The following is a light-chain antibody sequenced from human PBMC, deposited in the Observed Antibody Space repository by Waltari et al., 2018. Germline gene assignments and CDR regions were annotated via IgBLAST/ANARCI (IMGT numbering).Light chain of an antibody. CDR1: QSISSY. V-gene: IGKV1-39*01. J-gene: IGKJ3*01. CDR2: AAS. CDR3: QQSYSTPFT. Sequence: DIHMTQPPSSLPASVGDRLTHTCRASQSISSYLNWYQQKPGKAPKLLIYAASSLQSGVPSRFSGSGSGTDFTLTISSLQPEDFATYYCQQSYSTPFTFGPGTKVDIK.